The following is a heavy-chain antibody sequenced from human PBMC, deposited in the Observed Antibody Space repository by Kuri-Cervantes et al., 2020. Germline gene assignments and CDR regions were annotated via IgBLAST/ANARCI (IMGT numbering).Heavy chain of an antibody. J-gene: IGHJ4*02. CDR3: ARDSARIVGAVDYGY. D-gene: IGHD1-26*01. Sequence: GESLKISCAASGFTFSSYGMHWVRQAPGKGLEWVAVISYDGSNKYYADSVKGRFTISRDNSKNTLYLQMNSLRAEDTAVYYCARDSARIVGAVDYGYWGQGTLVTVSS. V-gene: IGHV3-30*03. CDR1: GFTFSSYG. CDR2: ISYDGSNK.